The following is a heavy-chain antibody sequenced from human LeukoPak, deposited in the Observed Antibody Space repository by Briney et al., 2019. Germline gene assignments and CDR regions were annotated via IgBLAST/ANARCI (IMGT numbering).Heavy chain of an antibody. V-gene: IGHV3-21*01. CDR3: ARDMTAVAGYDY. D-gene: IGHD6-19*01. Sequence: GGSLRLSCAASGFTFSTYSMNWVRQAPGKGLEWVSSISSSSSYIYYADSVKGRFTISRDNAENSLYLQMNSLRAEDTAVYYCARDMTAVAGYDYWGQGTLVTVSS. CDR2: ISSSSSYI. CDR1: GFTFSTYS. J-gene: IGHJ4*02.